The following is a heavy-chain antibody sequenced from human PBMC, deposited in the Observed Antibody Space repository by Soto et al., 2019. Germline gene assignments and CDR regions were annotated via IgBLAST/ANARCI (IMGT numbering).Heavy chain of an antibody. V-gene: IGHV3-30*18. J-gene: IGHJ4*02. CDR3: AKTGRGYSGYPSIYLDY. CDR1: GFTFSSYG. D-gene: IGHD5-12*01. Sequence: GGSLRLSCAASGFTFSSYGMHWVRQAPGKGLEWVAVISYDGSNKYYADSVKGRFTISRDNSKNTLYLQMNSLRAEDTAVYYCAKTGRGYSGYPSIYLDYWDQGTLVTVSS. CDR2: ISYDGSNK.